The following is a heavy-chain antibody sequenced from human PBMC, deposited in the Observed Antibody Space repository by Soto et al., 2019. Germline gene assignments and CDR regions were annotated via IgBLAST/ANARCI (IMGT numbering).Heavy chain of an antibody. CDR2: ISYDGSNK. V-gene: IGHV3-30-3*01. CDR1: GFTFSSYA. CDR3: ARDPKESILVVPAAIYDYGMDV. D-gene: IGHD2-2*01. J-gene: IGHJ6*01. Sequence: QVQLVESGGGVVQPGRSLRLSCAASGFTFSSYAMHWVRQAPGKGLEWVAVISYDGSNKYYADSVKGRFTISRDNSKNTLYLQMNSLRAEDTAVYYCARDPKESILVVPAAIYDYGMDVW.